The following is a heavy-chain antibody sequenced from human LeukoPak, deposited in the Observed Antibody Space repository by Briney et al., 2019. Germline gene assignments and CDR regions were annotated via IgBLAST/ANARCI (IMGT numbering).Heavy chain of an antibody. Sequence: ASVKVSCKASGYTFTSYGISWVRQAPGQGLEWMGWISAYNGNTNYAQRLQGRVTMTTDTSTSTAYMELRSLRSDDTAVYYCARVLGQVAMIVVVIGFDYWGQGTLVTVSS. CDR2: ISAYNGNT. CDR1: GYTFTSYG. J-gene: IGHJ4*02. D-gene: IGHD3-22*01. V-gene: IGHV1-18*01. CDR3: ARVLGQVAMIVVVIGFDY.